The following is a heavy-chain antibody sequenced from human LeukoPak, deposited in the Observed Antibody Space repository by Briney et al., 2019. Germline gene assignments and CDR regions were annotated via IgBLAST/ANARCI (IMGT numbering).Heavy chain of an antibody. D-gene: IGHD2/OR15-2a*01. CDR3: ARDYKGVLLTY. CDR2: IYTSGST. Sequence: SETLYLTCTVSGGSISSGSYYWSWIRQPAGKGLEWIGRIYTSGSTNYNPSLKSRVTISVDTSKNQFSLKLSSVTAADTAVYYCARDYKGVLLTYWGQGTLVTVSS. V-gene: IGHV4-61*02. J-gene: IGHJ4*02. CDR1: GGSISSGSYY.